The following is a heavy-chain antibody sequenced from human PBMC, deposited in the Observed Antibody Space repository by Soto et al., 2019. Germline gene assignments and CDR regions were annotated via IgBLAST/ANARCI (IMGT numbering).Heavy chain of an antibody. CDR1: GFTFRSYV. V-gene: IGHV3-30*19. Sequence: QVQLVESGGGVVQPGTSLRVSCVVSGFTFRSYVIHWVRQAPGKGLEWVALTSSDGSDKYYDDSVRGRFTISRDNSRNTVDLQMDSLRLEHTALYYCARWGTTGGLDVWGQGNLVSVSS. J-gene: IGHJ1*01. D-gene: IGHD3-16*01. CDR2: TSSDGSDK. CDR3: ARWGTTGGLDV.